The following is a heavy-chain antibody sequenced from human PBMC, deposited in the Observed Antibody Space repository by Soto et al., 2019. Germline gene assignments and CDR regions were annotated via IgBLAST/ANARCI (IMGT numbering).Heavy chain of an antibody. D-gene: IGHD3-9*01. Sequence: PSETLSLTCTVSGGSISRYYWSWIRQPPGKGLEWIGYIYYSGSTNYNPSLKSRVTISVDTSKYQFSLKLSSVTAADTAVYYCASTRDWLVAFDLWRQGTMVTDSS. CDR3: ASTRDWLVAFDL. CDR2: IYYSGST. CDR1: GGSISRYY. J-gene: IGHJ3*01. V-gene: IGHV4-59*08.